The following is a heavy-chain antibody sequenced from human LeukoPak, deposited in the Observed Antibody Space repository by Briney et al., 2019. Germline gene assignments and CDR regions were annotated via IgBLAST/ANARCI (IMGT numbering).Heavy chain of an antibody. CDR1: GYTFTVYY. J-gene: IGHJ5*02. Sequence: GASVTVSFKASGYTFTVYYMHWVRQAPGQGLEWMGCINPNSSGTIYAQTLQGRVTITRDTSISTAYMELSRLRPDDTAVYYCARDQGYSSSWFDPWGQGTLVTVSS. V-gene: IGHV1-2*02. CDR3: ARDQGYSSSWFDP. D-gene: IGHD6-13*01. CDR2: INPNSSGT.